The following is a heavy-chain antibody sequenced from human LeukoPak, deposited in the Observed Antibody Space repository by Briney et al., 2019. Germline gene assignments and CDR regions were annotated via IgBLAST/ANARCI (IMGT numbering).Heavy chain of an antibody. CDR3: AELGITMIGGV. V-gene: IGHV3-23*01. CDR1: GFTFSSYA. Sequence: GGSLRLSCAASGFTFSSYAMSWVLQAPGKGLEWVSTFSGSGGNTYYADSVKGRFTISRDSSKNTLYLQMNSLRAEDTAVYYCAELGITMIGGVWGKGTTVTISS. J-gene: IGHJ6*04. D-gene: IGHD3-10*02. CDR2: FSGSGGNT.